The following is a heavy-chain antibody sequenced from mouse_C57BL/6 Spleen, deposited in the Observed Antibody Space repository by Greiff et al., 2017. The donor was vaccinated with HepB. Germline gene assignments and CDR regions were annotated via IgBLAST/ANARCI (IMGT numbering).Heavy chain of an antibody. J-gene: IGHJ2*01. V-gene: IGHV1-18*01. CDR3: AGGNCYFDY. Sequence: VQLQQSGPELVKPGASVKIPCKASGYTFTDYNMDWVKQSHGKSLEWIGDINPNNGGTIYNQKFKGKATLTGDKSSSTAYMELRSLASEGTAVYYCAGGNCYFDYWGQGTTLTVSS. CDR1: GYTFTDYN. D-gene: IGHD2-1*01. CDR2: INPNNGGT.